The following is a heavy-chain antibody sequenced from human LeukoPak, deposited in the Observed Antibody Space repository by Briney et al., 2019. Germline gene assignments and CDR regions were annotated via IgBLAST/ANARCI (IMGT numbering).Heavy chain of an antibody. Sequence: PGRSLRLSCEASGFTFSSYGMHWVRQAPGKGLEWVAVISYDRSNKYYADSVKGRFTISRDNSKNTLYLQMNSLRAEDTAVYYCANSYYDSSGYLGAFDYWGQGTLVTVSS. CDR2: ISYDRSNK. CDR3: ANSYYDSSGYLGAFDY. CDR1: GFTFSSYG. D-gene: IGHD3-22*01. J-gene: IGHJ4*02. V-gene: IGHV3-30*18.